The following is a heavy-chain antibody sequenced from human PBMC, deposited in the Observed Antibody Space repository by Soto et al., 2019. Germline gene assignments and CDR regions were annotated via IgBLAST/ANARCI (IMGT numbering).Heavy chain of an antibody. CDR1: GGSISSYY. Sequence: SETLSLTCTVSGGSISSYYWSWIRQPPGRGLEWIGYIYYSGSTNYNPSLKSRVTISVDTSKNQFSLKLSSVTAADTAVYYCARDLRDGYTYNWFDPWGQGTLVTVSS. CDR3: ARDLRDGYTYNWFDP. D-gene: IGHD5-12*01. CDR2: IYYSGST. J-gene: IGHJ5*02. V-gene: IGHV4-59*01.